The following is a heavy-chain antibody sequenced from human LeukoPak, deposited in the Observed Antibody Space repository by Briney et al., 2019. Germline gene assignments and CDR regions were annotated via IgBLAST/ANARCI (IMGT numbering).Heavy chain of an antibody. D-gene: IGHD6-13*01. V-gene: IGHV1-18*01. CDR2: ISAYNGNT. Sequence: ASVKVSCKASGYTFTSYGISWVRQAPGQGLEWMGWISAYNGNTSYAQKLQGRVTMTRNTSISTAYMELSSLRSEDTAVYYCASVRGRYSSSWQNWFDTWGQGTLVTVSS. CDR1: GYTFTSYG. J-gene: IGHJ5*02. CDR3: ASVRGRYSSSWQNWFDT.